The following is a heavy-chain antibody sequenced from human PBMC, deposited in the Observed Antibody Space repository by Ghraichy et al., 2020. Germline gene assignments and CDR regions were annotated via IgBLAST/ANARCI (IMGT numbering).Heavy chain of an antibody. D-gene: IGHD2-15*01. Sequence: GESLNISCAASGFTFRSYAMSWVRQAPGKGLEWVSAISGGSSTTYYADSVRVRFTISRDNSKNTLYLQMNSLRAEDTAVYYCAKDPCTGGSCYGTLGYWGQGTLVTVSS. V-gene: IGHV3-23*01. CDR2: ISGGSSTT. CDR1: GFTFRSYA. J-gene: IGHJ4*02. CDR3: AKDPCTGGSCYGTLGY.